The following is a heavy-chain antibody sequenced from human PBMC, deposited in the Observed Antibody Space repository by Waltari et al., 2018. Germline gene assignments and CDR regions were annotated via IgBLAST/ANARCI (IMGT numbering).Heavy chain of an antibody. J-gene: IGHJ6*02. CDR2: IYYSGST. CDR3: ARDMYYYDSSGYYPPYYYGMDV. D-gene: IGHD3-22*01. CDR1: GGSISSYY. V-gene: IGHV4-59*01. Sequence: QVQLQESGPGLVKPSETMSLTCTVSGGSISSYYWSWIRQPPGTGLEWIGYIYYSGSTNYNPSLKSRVTISVDTSKNQFSLKLSSVTAADTAVYYCARDMYYYDSSGYYPPYYYGMDVWGQGTTVTVSS.